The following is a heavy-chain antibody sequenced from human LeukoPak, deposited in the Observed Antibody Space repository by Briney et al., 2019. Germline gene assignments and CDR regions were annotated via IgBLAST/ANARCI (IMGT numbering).Heavy chain of an antibody. J-gene: IGHJ3*02. CDR2: IYPGDSDT. V-gene: IGHV5-51*01. D-gene: IGHD5-24*01. CDR3: ARPVEMSVNASDI. Sequence: GESLKISCKGSGYNFTNNWIGWVRQMPGKGLDWMGIIYPGDSDTTYSPSFQGQVTISADKSISTAFLQWSSLKASDTAMYYYARPVEMSVNASDIWGQGTMVTVSS. CDR1: GYNFTNNW.